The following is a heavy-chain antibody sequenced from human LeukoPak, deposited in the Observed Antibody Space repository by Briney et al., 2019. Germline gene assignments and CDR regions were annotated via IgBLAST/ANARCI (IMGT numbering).Heavy chain of an antibody. J-gene: IGHJ4*02. D-gene: IGHD6-13*01. CDR2: ISWNSGSI. Sequence: PGGSLRLSCAASGFTSADYATHWVRQAPGKGLEWVSGISWNSGSIGYADSVKGRFTISRDNAKNSLYLQMNSLRAEDMALYYCAKVGNDSSSWYSYFDYWGQGTLVTVSS. CDR1: GFTSADYA. CDR3: AKVGNDSSSWYSYFDY. V-gene: IGHV3-9*02.